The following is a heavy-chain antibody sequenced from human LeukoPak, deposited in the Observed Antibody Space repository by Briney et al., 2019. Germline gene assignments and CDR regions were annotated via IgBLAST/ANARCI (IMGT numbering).Heavy chain of an antibody. CDR1: GGSISSSSSY. CDR3: AGYHLAI. CDR2: IYYTGST. J-gene: IGHJ3*02. V-gene: IGHV4-39*01. Sequence: SETLSLTCIVSGGSISSSSSYWDWIRQPPGKGLEWIGSIYYTGSTYYNPSLKSRVTISVDTSKNQFSLKLSSVTAADTAVYYCAGYHLAIWGQGTMVTVSS. D-gene: IGHD2-2*01.